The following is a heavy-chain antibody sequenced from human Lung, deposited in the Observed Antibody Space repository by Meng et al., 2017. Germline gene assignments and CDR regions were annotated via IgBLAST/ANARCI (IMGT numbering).Heavy chain of an antibody. CDR2: IIPLFDTT. D-gene: IGHD3-22*01. J-gene: IGHJ4*02. CDR3: ARALGLTTMMTY. Sequence: QLVSSGADVNKPGSSVKVSCKASGGTFSSCAISWVRQAPGQGLEWMGGIIPLFDTTHYAQTFQGRVSITADESTRTAYMELSSLRSEDTAVYYCARALGLTTMMTYWGQGTLVTVSS. V-gene: IGHV1-69*01. CDR1: GGTFSSCA.